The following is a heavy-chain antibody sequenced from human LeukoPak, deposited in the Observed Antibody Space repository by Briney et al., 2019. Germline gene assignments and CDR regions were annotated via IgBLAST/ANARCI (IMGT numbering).Heavy chain of an antibody. D-gene: IGHD5-24*01. V-gene: IGHV3-64D*06. Sequence: GGSLRLSCSASGFTFSSSAMYWVRQAPGKGLEYVSAFSSDGSSTFYADSVKGRFTISRDNSKNMLYLQMSSLRADDTAVYYCVKEPEGMALWGQGTTVTVSS. CDR2: FSSDGSST. CDR3: VKEPEGMAL. CDR1: GFTFSSSA. J-gene: IGHJ6*02.